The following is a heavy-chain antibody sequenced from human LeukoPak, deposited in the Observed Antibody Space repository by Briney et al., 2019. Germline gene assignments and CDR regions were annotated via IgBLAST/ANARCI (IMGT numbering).Heavy chain of an antibody. D-gene: IGHD3-22*01. CDR2: IYPGDSDT. CDR1: GYRFTSYW. CDR3: ARQRHYYDSSGFRWFDP. V-gene: IGHV5-51*01. J-gene: IGHJ5*02. Sequence: GESLKISCKGSGYRFTSYWIGWVRQMPGKGLEWMRIIYPGDSDTRYSPSFQGQVTISADKSISTAYLQWSSLKASDTAMYYCARQRHYYDSSGFRWFDPWGQGTLVTVSS.